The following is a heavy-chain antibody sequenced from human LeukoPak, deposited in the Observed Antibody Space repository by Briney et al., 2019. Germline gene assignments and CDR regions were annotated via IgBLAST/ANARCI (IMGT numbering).Heavy chain of an antibody. V-gene: IGHV3-13*01. D-gene: IGHD6-13*01. J-gene: IGHJ6*03. CDR2: IGTAGDT. CDR3: ARGAYSSSWTLYYYYYMDV. CDR1: GFTFSSYD. Sequence: PGGSLRLSCAASGFTFSSYDMHWVRQATGKGLEWVSAIGTAGDTYYPGSVKGRLTISRENAKNSLYLQMNSLRAGDTAVYYCARGAYSSSWTLYYYYYMDVWGKGTTVTISS.